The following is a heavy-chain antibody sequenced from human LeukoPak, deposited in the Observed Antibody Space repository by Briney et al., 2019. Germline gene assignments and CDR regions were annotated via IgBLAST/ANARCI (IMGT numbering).Heavy chain of an antibody. Sequence: SVKVYCKISGGTFGRYGISWVRKAPGQGLEWMGRTIPIRGMTNYAQKFQGRVTITADTSTSTAYMELSSLTSEDTAVYFCARGPYDGTFYFDSWGQGTLVIVSS. CDR1: GGTFGRYG. CDR2: TIPIRGMT. D-gene: IGHD3-16*01. J-gene: IGHJ4*02. CDR3: ARGPYDGTFYFDS. V-gene: IGHV1-69*04.